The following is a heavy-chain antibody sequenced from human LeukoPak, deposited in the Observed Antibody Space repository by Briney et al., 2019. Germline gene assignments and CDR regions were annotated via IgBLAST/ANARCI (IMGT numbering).Heavy chain of an antibody. Sequence: ASVKGSCKASGYTFTSYGISWVGQAPGQGLEWMGWISAYNGNTNYAQKLQGRVTMTTDTSTSTAYMELRSLRSDDTAVYYCAKSHDYGDYGEFDYWGQGTLVTVSS. D-gene: IGHD4-17*01. V-gene: IGHV1-18*01. CDR3: AKSHDYGDYGEFDY. CDR1: GYTFTSYG. J-gene: IGHJ4*02. CDR2: ISAYNGNT.